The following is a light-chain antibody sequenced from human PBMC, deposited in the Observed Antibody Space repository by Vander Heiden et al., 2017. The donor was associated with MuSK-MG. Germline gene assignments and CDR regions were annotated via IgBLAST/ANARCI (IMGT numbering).Light chain of an antibody. CDR2: GAS. CDR1: QSITTY. V-gene: IGKV1-39*01. CDR3: QQSDSTPYT. J-gene: IGKJ2*01. Sequence: DIQMPQSPSSLSASVGDRVTVTCRASQSITTYVNWYQQKPGKAPNLLIYGASTLQSGVPSRFSGSGSGTDFTFTISRLQPEDFATYHCQQSDSTPYTFGQGTKLEIK.